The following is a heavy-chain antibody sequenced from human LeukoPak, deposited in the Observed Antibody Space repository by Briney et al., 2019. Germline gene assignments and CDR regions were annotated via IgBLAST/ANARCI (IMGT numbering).Heavy chain of an antibody. Sequence: SETLSLTCAVYGGSFSCYYWICLRHPPGKGREWIGEINHSGSTNYNPSLKSRVTTSVDTSNNQFSLKLSSVTAADTAVYYCARHHLIDSSGGYTWFDPWGQGTLVTVSS. J-gene: IGHJ5*02. CDR2: INHSGST. CDR1: GGSFSCYY. CDR3: ARHHLIDSSGGYTWFDP. V-gene: IGHV4-34*01. D-gene: IGHD6-19*01.